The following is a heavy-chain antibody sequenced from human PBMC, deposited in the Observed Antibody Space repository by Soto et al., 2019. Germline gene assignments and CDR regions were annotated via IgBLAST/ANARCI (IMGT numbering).Heavy chain of an antibody. CDR3: AKDPEYCSGDSCYGFDY. CDR2: VSGSGGST. Sequence: EVQLLESGGGLVQPGGSLRLSCAASGFTFSNYAMSWVRQAPGKGLEWVSAVSGSGGSTYYADAVKGRFTISRDNSKNTPYLQMHSLGAEYTAVYSCAKDPEYCSGDSCYGFDYGGQGNLVIVSS. J-gene: IGHJ4*02. D-gene: IGHD2-15*01. CDR1: GFTFSNYA. V-gene: IGHV3-23*01.